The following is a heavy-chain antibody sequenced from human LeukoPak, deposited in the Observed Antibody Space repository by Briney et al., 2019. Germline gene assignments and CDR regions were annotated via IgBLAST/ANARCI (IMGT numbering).Heavy chain of an antibody. CDR2: IKQDGSEK. CDR3: ARDSSGYYFGHDAFDV. CDR1: GFTFSSYW. D-gene: IGHD3-22*01. Sequence: GGSLRLSCAASGFTFSSYWMSWVRQAPGKGLEWVANIKQDGSEKYYVDSVKGRFTISRDNAKNSLYLQMNSLRAEDTAVYYCARDSSGYYFGHDAFDVWGQGTMVTVSS. J-gene: IGHJ3*01. V-gene: IGHV3-7*01.